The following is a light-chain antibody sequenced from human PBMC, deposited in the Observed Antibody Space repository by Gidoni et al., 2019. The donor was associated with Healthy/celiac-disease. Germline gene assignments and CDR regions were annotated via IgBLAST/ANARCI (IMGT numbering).Light chain of an antibody. CDR3: QRYNSYWT. CDR1: QSISSW. Sequence: IQMTQSPSTLSASVGDRVSITCLASQSISSWLAWDQQKPGKAPRLLIDKASSLESGVPSRFSGSGSGTEFTLTSSSLQPDDFANYYCQRYNSYWTFGQGTKVEIK. J-gene: IGKJ1*01. V-gene: IGKV1-5*03. CDR2: KAS.